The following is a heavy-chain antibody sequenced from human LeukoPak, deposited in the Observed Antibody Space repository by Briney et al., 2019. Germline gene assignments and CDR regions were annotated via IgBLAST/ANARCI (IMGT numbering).Heavy chain of an antibody. CDR1: GFTFDDYA. J-gene: IGHJ4*02. V-gene: IGHV3-43*02. CDR3: AKDSSGADY. D-gene: IGHD7-27*01. Sequence: GGSLSLSCAVSGFTFDDYAMHWVRRAPEEGLEWVYLITVDGVSTYYADSVKGRFTISRDNSKNSLFLQMNSLRTEDTAWYYCAKDSSGADYWGQGTLVTVSS. CDR2: ITVDGVST.